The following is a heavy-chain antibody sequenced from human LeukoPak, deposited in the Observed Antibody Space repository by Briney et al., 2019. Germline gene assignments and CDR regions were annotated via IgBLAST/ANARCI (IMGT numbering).Heavy chain of an antibody. D-gene: IGHD6-19*01. CDR2: ISTGSTYR. CDR3: ARDPLGKGGAVGDL. V-gene: IGHV3-21*01. J-gene: IGHJ4*02. Sequence: GGSLRLSCAASGFTFSDYSMNWVRQAPGKGLEWVSFISTGSTYRYYADSLKGRFTISRDNAKNSLYLQMNSLRAEDTAVYYCARDPLGKGGAVGDLWGQGTLVTVSS. CDR1: GFTFSDYS.